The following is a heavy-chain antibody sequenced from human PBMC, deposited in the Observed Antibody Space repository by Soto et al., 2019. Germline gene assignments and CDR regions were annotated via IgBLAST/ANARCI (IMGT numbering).Heavy chain of an antibody. V-gene: IGHV1-2*02. CDR1: GYTFAGYY. Sequence: ASVKVSCKASGYTFAGYYMHWVRQAPGQGLEWMGWINPNSGGTNYAQKFQGRVTMTRDTSISTAYMELSRLRSDDTAVYYCARDGLYSSGSRHWGQGTLVTVSS. D-gene: IGHD6-19*01. CDR2: INPNSGGT. J-gene: IGHJ4*02. CDR3: ARDGLYSSGSRH.